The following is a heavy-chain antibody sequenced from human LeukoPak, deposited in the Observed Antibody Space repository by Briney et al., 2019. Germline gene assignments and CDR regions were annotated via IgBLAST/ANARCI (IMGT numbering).Heavy chain of an antibody. Sequence: SQTLSLTCAISGDSVSSNSAAWNWIRQSPSRGLEWLGRTYYRSKWYNDYAVSAKSRITINPDTSKNHFSLQLNSVTPEDTAVYYCARTDDYGDYALDYWGQGTLVTVSS. D-gene: IGHD4-17*01. J-gene: IGHJ4*02. CDR2: TYYRSKWYN. CDR3: ARTDDYGDYALDY. V-gene: IGHV6-1*01. CDR1: GDSVSSNSAA.